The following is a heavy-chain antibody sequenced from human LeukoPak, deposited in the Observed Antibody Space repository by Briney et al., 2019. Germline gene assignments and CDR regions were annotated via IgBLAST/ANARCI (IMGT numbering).Heavy chain of an antibody. CDR3: AELGITMIGGV. V-gene: IGHV3-48*01. J-gene: IGHJ6*04. CDR2: ISSSSSTI. CDR1: GFTFSSYS. D-gene: IGHD3-10*02. Sequence: PGGSLRLSCAASGFTFSSYSTNSVRQAPGEGLEWVSYISSSSSTIYYAGSVKGRFTISRDNAKNSLYLQMNSLRAEDTAVYYCAELGITMIGGVWGKGTTVTISS.